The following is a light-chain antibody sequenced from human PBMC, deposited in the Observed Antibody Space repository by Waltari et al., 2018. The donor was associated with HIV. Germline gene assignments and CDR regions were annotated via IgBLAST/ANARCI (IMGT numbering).Light chain of an antibody. CDR1: SSNIGSND. CDR3: GTWDSGLSAVV. J-gene: IGLJ3*02. CDR2: DNY. Sequence: QSVLTQPPSVSAAPGQRVTISCSGSSSNIGSNDVSWYQQLPGTAPKLLIFDNYKLPSGIPDRFSGSKSGTSAILGITGLQTGDEADYYCGTWDSGLSAVVFGGGTKLTVL. V-gene: IGLV1-51*01.